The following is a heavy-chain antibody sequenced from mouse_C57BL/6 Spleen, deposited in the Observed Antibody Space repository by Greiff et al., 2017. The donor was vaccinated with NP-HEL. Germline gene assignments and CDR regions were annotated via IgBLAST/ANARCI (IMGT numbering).Heavy chain of an antibody. V-gene: IGHV1-55*01. CDR3: ARDYYGSGFYYLDY. D-gene: IGHD1-1*01. Sequence: VQLQQSGAELVKPGASVKMSCKASGYTFTSYWITWVKQRPGQGLEWIGDIYPGSGSTNYNEKFKSKATLTVDTSSSTAYMQLSSLTSEDSAVYYCARDYYGSGFYYLDYWGQGTTLTVSS. CDR2: IYPGSGST. J-gene: IGHJ2*01. CDR1: GYTFTSYW.